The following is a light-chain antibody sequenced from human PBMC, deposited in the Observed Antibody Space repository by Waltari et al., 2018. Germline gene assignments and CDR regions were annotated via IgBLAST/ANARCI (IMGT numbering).Light chain of an antibody. CDR1: YSTIGRNA. Sequence: QSVLTQPPSASGTPGQRVTISCSGSYSTIGRNAVNWYQQLPEAAPKLLIYIDNPRPSGVPDRFSGSKSGTSASLAISGLQSEDEAVYHCATWDDSLNAWVFGGGTKVTVL. CDR3: ATWDDSLNAWV. CDR2: IDN. J-gene: IGLJ3*02. V-gene: IGLV1-44*01.